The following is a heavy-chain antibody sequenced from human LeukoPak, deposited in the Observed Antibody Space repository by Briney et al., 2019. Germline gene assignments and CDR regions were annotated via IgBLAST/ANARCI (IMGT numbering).Heavy chain of an antibody. CDR2: ISSSSSYI. J-gene: IGHJ4*02. CDR3: TRDGVGVPAARVQKYFDY. D-gene: IGHD2-2*01. Sequence: PGGSLRLSCAASGFTFSSYSMNWVRQAPGKGLEWVSSISSSSSYIYYADSVKGRFTISRDNAKNSLYLQMNSLRAEDTAVYYCTRDGVGVPAARVQKYFDYWGQGTLVTVSS. CDR1: GFTFSSYS. V-gene: IGHV3-21*01.